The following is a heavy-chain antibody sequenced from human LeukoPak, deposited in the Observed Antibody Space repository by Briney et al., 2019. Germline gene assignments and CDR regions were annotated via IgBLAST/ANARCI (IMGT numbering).Heavy chain of an antibody. CDR1: GYSFTSYW. Sequence: GESLQISRKGSGYSFTSYWIGWVRQMPGKSLEWMGILFPGDSDTRYYPSFQGQVTISADKSISTAYLQWSSLKASDTAMYYCASQRDGYNWYYFDYWGQGTLVTVSS. J-gene: IGHJ4*02. CDR2: LFPGDSDT. V-gene: IGHV5-51*01. CDR3: ASQRDGYNWYYFDY. D-gene: IGHD5-24*01.